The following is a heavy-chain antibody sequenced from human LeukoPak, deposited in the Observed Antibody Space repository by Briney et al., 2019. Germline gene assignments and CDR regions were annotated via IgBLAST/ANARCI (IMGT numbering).Heavy chain of an antibody. CDR1: GFTFSSYS. J-gene: IGHJ4*02. D-gene: IGHD5-24*01. CDR2: ISSSSSYI. CDR3: ARGPACWRWTPTCPTYFDY. Sequence: GGSLRLSCAASGFTFSSYSMNWVRQAPGKGLEWVSSISSSSSYIYYADSVKGRFTISRDNAKNSLYLQMNSLRAEDTAVYYCARGPACWRWTPTCPTYFDYWGQGTLVTVSS. V-gene: IGHV3-21*01.